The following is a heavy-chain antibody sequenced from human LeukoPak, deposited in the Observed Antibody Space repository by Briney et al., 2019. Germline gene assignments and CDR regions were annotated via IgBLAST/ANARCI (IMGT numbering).Heavy chain of an antibody. Sequence: PSETLSLTCTVSGGSISSGSYYWSWIRQPAGKGLEWIGRIYTSGNTNYNPSLKSRVTISVDTSMNQFSLKVSSVTAADTAVYYCARQRLRYDSNGYSTSYEAADIWGQGTAVTVSS. CDR1: GGSISSGSYY. D-gene: IGHD3-22*01. CDR3: ARQRLRYDSNGYSTSYEAADI. J-gene: IGHJ3*02. V-gene: IGHV4-61*02. CDR2: IYTSGNT.